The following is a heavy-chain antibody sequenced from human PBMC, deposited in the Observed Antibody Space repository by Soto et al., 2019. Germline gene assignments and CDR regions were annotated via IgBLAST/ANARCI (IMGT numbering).Heavy chain of an antibody. CDR1: GGSISSYY. CDR3: ARVLRSGSYYWFDP. Sequence: SETLSLTCTVSGGSISSYYWSWIRQPPGKGLEWIGYIYYSGSTNYNPSLKSRVTISVDTSKNQFSLKLSSVTAADTAVYYCARVLRSGSYYWFDPWGQGTLVTVSS. J-gene: IGHJ5*02. CDR2: IYYSGST. V-gene: IGHV4-59*01. D-gene: IGHD3-10*01.